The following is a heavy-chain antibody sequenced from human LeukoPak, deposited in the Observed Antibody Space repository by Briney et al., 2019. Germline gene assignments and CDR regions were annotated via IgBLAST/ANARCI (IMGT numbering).Heavy chain of an antibody. D-gene: IGHD5-12*01. V-gene: IGHV5-51*01. CDR1: GYSFTSYW. CDR3: ARHPPSGGYSDYVYDY. Sequence: GESLKISCKGSGYSFTSYWIGWVRQMPGKGLEWMGIIYPGDSDTRYSPSFQGQVTISADKSISTAYLQWSSLKASDTAMYYCARHPPSGGYSDYVYDYWGQGTLVTVSS. J-gene: IGHJ4*02. CDR2: IYPGDSDT.